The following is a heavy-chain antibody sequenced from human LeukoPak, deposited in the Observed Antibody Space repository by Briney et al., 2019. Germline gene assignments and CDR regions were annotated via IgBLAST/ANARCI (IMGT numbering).Heavy chain of an antibody. J-gene: IGHJ4*02. CDR1: GYTFTSYD. CDR2: MNPKSGNT. V-gene: IGHV1-8*01. D-gene: IGHD3-10*01. CDR3: ARGVLKWFGELFPLNY. Sequence: ASVKVSCKASGYTFTSYDINWVRQATGQGLEWMGWMNPKSGNTGYAQKFQGRVTMTRNTSISTAYMELSSLRSEDTAVYYCARGVLKWFGELFPLNYWGQGTLVTVSS.